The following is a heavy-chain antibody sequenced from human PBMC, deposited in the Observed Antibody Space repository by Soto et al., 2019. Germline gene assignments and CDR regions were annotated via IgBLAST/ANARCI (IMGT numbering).Heavy chain of an antibody. D-gene: IGHD2-15*01. CDR2: IYYSGST. J-gene: IGHJ4*02. V-gene: IGHV4-39*01. CDR1: GGSISRSNYY. CDR3: ARHDRGVVVAFDY. Sequence: QLQLQESGPGLVKPSETLSLTCTVSGGSISRSNYYWGWIRQPPGQGLEWIGSIYYSGSTYYNPSLKRRVTISVDTSKNQFSLKLSSVTAADTAVYYCARHDRGVVVAFDYWGQGTLVTVSS.